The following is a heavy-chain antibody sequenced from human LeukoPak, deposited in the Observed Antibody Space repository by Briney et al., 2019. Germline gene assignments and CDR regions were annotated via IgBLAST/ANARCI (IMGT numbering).Heavy chain of an antibody. J-gene: IGHJ1*01. D-gene: IGHD3-22*01. CDR2: IKQDGSEK. V-gene: IGHV3-7*01. CDR3: ARDYYDSSGYLYFQH. CDR1: GFTFSSYW. Sequence: GSLRLSCAASGFTFSSYWMSWVRQAPGKGLEWVATIKQDGSEKYYVDSVKGRFTISRDNAKNSLYLQMNSLRAEDTAVYYCARDYYDSSGYLYFQHWGQGTLVTVSS.